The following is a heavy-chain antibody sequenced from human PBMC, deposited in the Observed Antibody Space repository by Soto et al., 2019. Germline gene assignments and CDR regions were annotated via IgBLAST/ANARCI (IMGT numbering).Heavy chain of an antibody. CDR3: ARGAMANFDY. D-gene: IGHD5-18*01. CDR2: FIAMLGTP. Sequence: QVQLVESGGGVVQPGTSLRLSCEASGFAFNKFGMHWVRQAPGKGLEWVGGFIAMLGTPTYAKKVQGRATITADESLTSSYLELRSLRSEDTAVYFCARGAMANFDYWGQGTVVTVSS. J-gene: IGHJ4*02. V-gene: IGHV1-69*01. CDR1: GFAFNKFG.